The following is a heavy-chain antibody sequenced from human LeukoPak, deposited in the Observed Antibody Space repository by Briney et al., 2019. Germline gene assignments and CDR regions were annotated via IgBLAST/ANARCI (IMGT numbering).Heavy chain of an antibody. CDR3: ARGSYSYGRNWFDP. D-gene: IGHD5-18*01. Sequence: SETLSLTCTVSGGSISSGSYYWSWIRQPAGKGLEWIGRIYTSGSTNYNPSLKSRVTISVDTSKNQFSLKLSSVTAADTAVYYCARGSYSYGRNWFDPWGQGTLVTVSS. V-gene: IGHV4-61*02. CDR2: IYTSGST. J-gene: IGHJ5*02. CDR1: GGSISSGSYY.